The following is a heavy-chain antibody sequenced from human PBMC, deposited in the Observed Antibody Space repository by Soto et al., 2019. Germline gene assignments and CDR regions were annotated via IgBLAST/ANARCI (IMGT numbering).Heavy chain of an antibody. CDR1: GFTFSSYA. V-gene: IGHV3-23*01. D-gene: IGHD3-10*01. CDR2: ISGSGGST. J-gene: IGHJ4*02. Sequence: EVQLLESGGGLVQPGGSLRLSCAASGFTFSSYAMRWVRQAPGKGLEWVSAISGSGGSTYYADSVKGRFTISRDNSKNTLYLQMISLRAEDTAVYYCAKASGWFGEFDYWGQGTLVTVSS. CDR3: AKASGWFGEFDY.